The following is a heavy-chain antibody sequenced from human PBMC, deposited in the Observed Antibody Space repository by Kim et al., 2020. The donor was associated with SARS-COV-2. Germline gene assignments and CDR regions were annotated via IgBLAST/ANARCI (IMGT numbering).Heavy chain of an antibody. CDR2: SSSYI. J-gene: IGHJ4*02. V-gene: IGHV3-21*01. D-gene: IGHD2-8*01. CDR3: ALLSMGY. Sequence: SSSYIYTADSVKGRFTISRDNAKNSLYLQMNSLRAEDTAVYYCALLSMGYWGQGTLVTVSS.